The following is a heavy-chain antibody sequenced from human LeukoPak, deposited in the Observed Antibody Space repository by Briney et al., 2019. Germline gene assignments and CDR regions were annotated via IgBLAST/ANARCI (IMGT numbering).Heavy chain of an antibody. CDR2: ISSSSGTI. Sequence: GGSLRLSCATSGFTFSSYSMNWVRQAPGKGLEWVSYISSSSGTIYYADSVKGRFTISRDNAKNSLSLQMKSLRAEDTAVYYCASLVYRLRFLSMDVWGKGPRSPSP. CDR3: ASLVYRLRFLSMDV. V-gene: IGHV3-48*01. CDR1: GFTFSSYS. D-gene: IGHD3-3*01. J-gene: IGHJ6*03.